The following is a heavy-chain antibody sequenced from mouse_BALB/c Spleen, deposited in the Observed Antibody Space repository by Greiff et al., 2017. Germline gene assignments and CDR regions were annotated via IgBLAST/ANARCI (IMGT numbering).Heavy chain of an antibody. D-gene: IGHD1-3*01. Sequence: EVQLVESGGGLVQPGGSRKLSCAASGFTFSSFGMHWVRQAPEKGLEWVAYISSGSSTIYYADTVKGRFTISRDNPKNTLFLQMTSLRSEDTAMYYCARSLSNSFFDYWGQGTTLTVSS. CDR1: GFTFSSFG. CDR2: ISSGSSTI. J-gene: IGHJ2*01. CDR3: ARSLSNSFFDY. V-gene: IGHV5-17*02.